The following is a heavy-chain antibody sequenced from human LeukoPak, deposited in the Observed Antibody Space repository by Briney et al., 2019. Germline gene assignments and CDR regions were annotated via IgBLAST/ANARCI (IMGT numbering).Heavy chain of an antibody. V-gene: IGHV4-31*03. J-gene: IGHJ5*02. CDR2: IYYSGST. D-gene: IGHD3-10*01. CDR1: GGSISSDGYY. CDR3: AIGGSTMVRGVIRNNNWFDP. Sequence: SETLSLTCTVSGGSISSDGYYWSWIRQHPGKGLEWIGYIYYSGSTYYNPSLKSRVTISVDTSKNQFSLKLSSVTAADTAVYYCAIGGSTMVRGVIRNNNWFDPWGQGTLVTVSS.